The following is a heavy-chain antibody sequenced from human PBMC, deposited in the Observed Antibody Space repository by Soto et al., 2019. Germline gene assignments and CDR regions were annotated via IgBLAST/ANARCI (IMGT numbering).Heavy chain of an antibody. J-gene: IGHJ4*02. Sequence: GGSLRLSCAASGFTVSSNYMSWVRQAPGKGLEWVSVIYSGGSTYYADSVKGRFTISRDNSKNTLYLQMNSLRAEDTAVYYCASERHDYGDPPGHWGQGTLVTVSS. CDR2: IYSGGST. CDR1: GFTVSSNY. D-gene: IGHD4-17*01. CDR3: ASERHDYGDPPGH. V-gene: IGHV3-66*01.